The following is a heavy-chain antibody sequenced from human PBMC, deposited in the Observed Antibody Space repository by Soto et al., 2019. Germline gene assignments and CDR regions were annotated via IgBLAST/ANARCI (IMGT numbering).Heavy chain of an antibody. J-gene: IGHJ4*02. CDR1: VSFGTYY. CDR3: AREGVGSRVDH. CDR2: IFSSEHF. D-gene: IGHD3-10*01. V-gene: IGHV4-59*01. Sequence: QVRLQESGPGLVQPSETLSLTCDGVSFGTYYWGWIRQPPGKGLEWLGYIFSSEHFKYNPSLKSRLTISVDPSKHQVSLRLTSVTAADTAVYYCAREGVGSRVDHWGQGTLVTVSS.